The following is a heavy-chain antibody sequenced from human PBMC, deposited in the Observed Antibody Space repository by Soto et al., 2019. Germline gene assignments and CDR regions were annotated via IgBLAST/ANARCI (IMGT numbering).Heavy chain of an antibody. CDR1: GGSISSGGYS. CDR2: IHHSGST. D-gene: IGHD1-20*01. Sequence: SETLSLTCAVSGGSISSGGYSWSWIRQPPGKGLEWIGYIHHSGSTNYNPSLKSRVTMSLDTSKNQLSLRLASVTAADTAVYYCARGTSNWSRKFDYWGQGILVTVSS. V-gene: IGHV4-61*08. CDR3: ARGTSNWSRKFDY. J-gene: IGHJ4*02.